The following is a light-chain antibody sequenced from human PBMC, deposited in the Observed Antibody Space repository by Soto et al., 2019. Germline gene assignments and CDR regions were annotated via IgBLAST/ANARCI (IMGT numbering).Light chain of an antibody. J-gene: IGKJ4*01. CDR3: QQYNNWPPHT. CDR2: GAS. CDR1: QSVSDK. V-gene: IGKV3-15*01. Sequence: ETVMTQSPATLSVSPGERATLSCRADQSVSDKLVWYQQKPGQAPRLLIYGASTRATGVPARFSGSGSGTEFTLTISSLQSEDFAVYYCQQYNNWPPHTFGGGTKVEI.